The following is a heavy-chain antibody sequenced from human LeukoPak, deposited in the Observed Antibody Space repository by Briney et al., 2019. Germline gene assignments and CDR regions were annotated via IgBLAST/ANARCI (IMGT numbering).Heavy chain of an antibody. CDR2: IYHSGTT. CDR1: GYSITSSSW. V-gene: IGHV4-28*03. J-gene: IGHJ5*02. CDR3: ARDQGNWFDP. Sequence: SDTLSLTCAVSGYSITSSSWWGWIRQPPGKGLEWIGYIYHSGTTYYNPSLQSRVTMSVDTSKNQFSLKLSSVTAVDTAVYYCARDQGNWFDPWGQGTLVTVSS.